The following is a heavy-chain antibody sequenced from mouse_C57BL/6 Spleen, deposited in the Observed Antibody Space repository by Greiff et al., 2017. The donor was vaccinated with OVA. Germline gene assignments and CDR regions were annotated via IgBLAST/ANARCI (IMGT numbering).Heavy chain of an antibody. CDR1: GYTFTSYW. J-gene: IGHJ4*01. CDR2: IDPSDGFT. Sequence: VQLQQPGTEVVKPGASVRLSCKASGYTFTSYWMHWVKQRPGQGLEWIGNIDPSDGFTRYNERFKNKATLTVDKSSSTAYMQCNSLTSEDSAVYYCAGYDPYGMDDWGQGTSVTVSS. D-gene: IGHD2-3*01. CDR3: AGYDPYGMDD. V-gene: IGHV1-53*01.